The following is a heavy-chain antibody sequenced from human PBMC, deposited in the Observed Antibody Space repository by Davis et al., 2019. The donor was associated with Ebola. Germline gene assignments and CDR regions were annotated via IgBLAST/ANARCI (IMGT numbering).Heavy chain of an antibody. CDR3: ARDRVAAAGRWYYYYGMDV. J-gene: IGHJ6*02. CDR1: GGSISSSNW. CDR2: INHSGST. Sequence: MPSETLSLTCAVSGGSISSSNWWSWVRQPPGKGLEWIGEINHSGSTNYNPSLKSRVTISVDTSKNQFSLKLSSVTAADTAVYYGARDRVAAAGRWYYYYGMDVWGQGTTVTVSS. V-gene: IGHV4-4*02. D-gene: IGHD6-13*01.